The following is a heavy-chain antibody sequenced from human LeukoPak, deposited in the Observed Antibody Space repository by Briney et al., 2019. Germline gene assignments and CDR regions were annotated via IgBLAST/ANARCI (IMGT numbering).Heavy chain of an antibody. D-gene: IGHD4-11*01. Sequence: GGSLRLSCAGSGFTVSSNHMSWVRQAPGKGLEWVSVIYSGGSTNYADSVKGRFTISRDNSKNTVFLQMNSLRAEDTAVYHCTRVTIVGGGVNDYWGQGTLVTVSS. J-gene: IGHJ4*02. CDR1: GFTVSSNH. V-gene: IGHV3-53*01. CDR2: IYSGGST. CDR3: TRVTIVGGGVNDY.